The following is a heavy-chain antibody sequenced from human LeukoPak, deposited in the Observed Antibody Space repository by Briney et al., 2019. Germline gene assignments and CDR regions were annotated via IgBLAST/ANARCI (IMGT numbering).Heavy chain of an antibody. Sequence: SETLSLTCTVSGYSISSGYYWGWIRQPPGKGLEWIGYIYYTGSTNHNPSLKSRVTISVDTSKNQFSLKLSSVTAADTAVYYCARVVYSGYDFRGAMDVWGKGTTVTVSS. J-gene: IGHJ6*03. CDR3: ARVVYSGYDFRGAMDV. D-gene: IGHD5-12*01. V-gene: IGHV4-38-2*02. CDR2: IYYTGST. CDR1: GYSISSGYY.